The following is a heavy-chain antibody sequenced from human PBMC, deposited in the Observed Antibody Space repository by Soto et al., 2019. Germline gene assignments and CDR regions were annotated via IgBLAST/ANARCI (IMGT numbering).Heavy chain of an antibody. CDR1: GGTFSSYA. J-gene: IGHJ2*01. D-gene: IGHD4-17*01. CDR2: IIPIFGTA. V-gene: IGHV1-69*12. CDR3: ATARHARGRDDGDGYWYFDL. Sequence: QVQLVQSGAEVKKPGSSVKVSCKASGGTFSSYAISWVRQAPGQGLEWMGGIIPIFGTANYAQKFQGRVTITADESTSTAYMRLSSLRSEDTAVYYFATARHARGRDDGDGYWYFDLWGRGTLVTVSS.